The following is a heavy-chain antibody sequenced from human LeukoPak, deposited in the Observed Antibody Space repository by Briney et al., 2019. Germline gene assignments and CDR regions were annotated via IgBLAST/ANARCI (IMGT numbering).Heavy chain of an antibody. Sequence: GGSLRLSCAASGFTVSSNYMSWVRQAPGKELEWVSVIYSGGSTYYADSVKGRFTISRDNSKNTLYLQMNSLRAEDTAVYYCARDSRSTRVRILEWLPRFDYWGQGTLVTVSS. CDR2: IYSGGST. J-gene: IGHJ4*02. D-gene: IGHD3-3*01. V-gene: IGHV3-66*01. CDR3: ARDSRSTRVRILEWLPRFDY. CDR1: GFTVSSNY.